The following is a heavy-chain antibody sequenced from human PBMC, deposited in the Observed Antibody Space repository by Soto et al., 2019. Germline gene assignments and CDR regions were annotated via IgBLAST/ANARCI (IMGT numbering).Heavy chain of an antibody. V-gene: IGHV5-10-1*01. CDR3: ARHWGQEWELLGNYYYYGMDV. D-gene: IGHD1-26*01. Sequence: GESLKISCKGSGYSFTSYWISWVRQMPGKGLEWMGRIDPSDSYTNYSPSFQGHVTISADKSISTAYLQWSSLKASDTAMYYCARHWGQEWELLGNYYYYGMDVWGQGTTVTVSS. CDR1: GYSFTSYW. CDR2: IDPSDSYT. J-gene: IGHJ6*02.